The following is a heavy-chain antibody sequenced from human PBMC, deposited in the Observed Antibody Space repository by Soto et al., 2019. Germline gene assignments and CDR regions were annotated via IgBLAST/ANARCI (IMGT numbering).Heavy chain of an antibody. Sequence: GGSLRLSCAASGFTFSSYSMNWVRQAPGKGLEWVSYISSSSSTIYYADSVKGRFTISRDNAKNSLYLQMNSLRAEDTAVYYCAAADLSWGYWGQGTLVTVSS. CDR2: ISSSSSTI. J-gene: IGHJ4*02. CDR3: AAADLSWGY. CDR1: GFTFSSYS. V-gene: IGHV3-48*01. D-gene: IGHD6-13*01.